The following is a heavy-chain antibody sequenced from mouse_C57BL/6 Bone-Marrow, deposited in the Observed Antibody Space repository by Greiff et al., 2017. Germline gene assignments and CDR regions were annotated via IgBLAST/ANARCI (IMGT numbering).Heavy chain of an antibody. V-gene: IGHV5-12*01. CDR2: ISNGGGST. Sequence: EVNVVESGGGLVQPGGSLKLSCAASGFTFSDYYMYWVRQTPEKRLEWVAYISNGGGSTYYPDTVKGRFTISRDNAKNTLYLQMSRLKSEDTAMYYCARPTDSSGLFYAMDYWGQGTSVTVSS. D-gene: IGHD3-2*02. CDR1: GFTFSDYY. CDR3: ARPTDSSGLFYAMDY. J-gene: IGHJ4*01.